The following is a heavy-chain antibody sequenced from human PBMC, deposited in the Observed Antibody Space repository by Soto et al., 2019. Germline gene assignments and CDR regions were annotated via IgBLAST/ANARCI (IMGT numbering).Heavy chain of an antibody. CDR3: ARGDYQYSIDY. CDR2: IYRTGNT. D-gene: IGHD2-2*01. V-gene: IGHV4-30-2*01. CDR1: GDSMTSGDYS. J-gene: IGHJ4*02. Sequence: SETLSLTCTVSGDSMTSGDYSWSWIRQPPGKGLEWLGYIYRTGNTHYSPSLKSRVSISQDRSKNQFSLELTSVTAADTAVYYCARGDYQYSIDYWGQGTLVTVS.